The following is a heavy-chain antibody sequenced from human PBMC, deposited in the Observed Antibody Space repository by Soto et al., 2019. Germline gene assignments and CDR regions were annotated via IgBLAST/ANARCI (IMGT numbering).Heavy chain of an antibody. V-gene: IGHV3-15*01. D-gene: IGHD2-15*01. J-gene: IGHJ5*02. CDR2: IKSKSDGGTT. CDR1: GFTFSDDW. CDR3: TTDLWRIAVVVGSTGYFNP. Sequence: GSLRLSCAASGFTFSDDWMSWVRQAPGKGLDWVGRIKSKSDGGTTEYAAPVRGRFTISRDDSKNTLYLQMNSLKTEDTAVYYCTTDLWRIAVVVGSTGYFNPWGQGTPVTVSS.